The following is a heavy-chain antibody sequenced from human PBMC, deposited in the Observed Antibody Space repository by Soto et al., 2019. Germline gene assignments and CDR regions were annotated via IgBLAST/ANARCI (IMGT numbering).Heavy chain of an antibody. CDR1: GFTFSSYG. J-gene: IGHJ4*02. CDR2: ISYDGSNK. CDR3: AKSARGYSYGGCDY. Sequence: QVQLVESGGGVVQPGRSLRLSCAASGFTFSSYGMHWVRQAPGKGLEWVAVISYDGSNKYYADSVKGRFTISRDNSKNTLYLQMNSLRAEDTAVYYCAKSARGYSYGGCDYWGQGTLVTVSS. V-gene: IGHV3-30*18. D-gene: IGHD5-18*01.